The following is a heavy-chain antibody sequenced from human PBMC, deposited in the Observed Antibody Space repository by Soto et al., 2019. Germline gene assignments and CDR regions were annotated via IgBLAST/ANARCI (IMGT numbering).Heavy chain of an antibody. CDR2: IIPIFGTA. CDR3: ANQQASPRYDFWSGYGKREYYYYGMDV. CDR1: GGTFSSYA. Sequence: GASVKVSCKASGGTFSSYAISWVRQAPGQGLEWMGGIIPIFGTANYAQKFQGRVTITADESTSTAYMELSSPRSEDTAVYYCANQQASPRYDFWSGYGKREYYYYGMDVWGQGTTVTVSS. J-gene: IGHJ6*02. V-gene: IGHV1-69*13. D-gene: IGHD3-3*01.